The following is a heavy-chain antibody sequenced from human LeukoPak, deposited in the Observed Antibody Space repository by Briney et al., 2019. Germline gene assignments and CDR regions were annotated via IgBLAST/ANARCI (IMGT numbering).Heavy chain of an antibody. D-gene: IGHD2-15*01. V-gene: IGHV4-61*02. CDR2: IYTSGST. J-gene: IGHJ3*02. CDR3: ASGSGRTTSDAFDI. Sequence: SQTLSLTCTVSRGSISSGSYYWSWIRQPAGKGLEWIGRIYTSGSTNYNPSLKSRVTISVDTSKDQFSLKLSSVTAADTAVYYCASGSGRTTSDAFDIWGQGTMVTVSS. CDR1: RGSISSGSYY.